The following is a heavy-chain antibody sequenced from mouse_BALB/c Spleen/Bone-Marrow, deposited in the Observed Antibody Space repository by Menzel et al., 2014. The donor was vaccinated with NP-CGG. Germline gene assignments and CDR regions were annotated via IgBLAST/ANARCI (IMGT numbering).Heavy chain of an antibody. CDR3: ARWITTVVAPYVMDY. V-gene: IGHV1-80*01. J-gene: IGHJ4*01. CDR2: IYPGVGDT. CDR1: GYAFSSYW. D-gene: IGHD1-1*01. Sequence: VQLQESGAELVRPGSSVKISCKASGYAFSSYWMNWVKQRPGQGLEWIGQIYPGVGDTNYNGKFKGKATLTADKSSSTAYMQLSSLTSEDSAVYFCARWITTVVAPYVMDYWGQGTSVTVSS.